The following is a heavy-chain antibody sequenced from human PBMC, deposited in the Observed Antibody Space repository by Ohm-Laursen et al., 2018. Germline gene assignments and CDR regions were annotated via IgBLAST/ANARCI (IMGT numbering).Heavy chain of an antibody. CDR1: GFTFSSYA. J-gene: IGHJ4*02. D-gene: IGHD6-13*01. V-gene: IGHV3-23*01. CDR3: ARDIIDAPGTNDH. CDR2: IIGSGGST. Sequence: SLRLSCAASGFTFSSYAITWVRQAPGKGLDWVSAIIGSGGSTYYADSVQGRFTISRDNSRNTLYLQMNALRAEDTAVYYCARDIIDAPGTNDHWGQGTLVTVSS.